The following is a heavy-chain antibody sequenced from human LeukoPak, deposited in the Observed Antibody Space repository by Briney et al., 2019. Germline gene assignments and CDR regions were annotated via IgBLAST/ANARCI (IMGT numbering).Heavy chain of an antibody. Sequence: SETLSLTCAVYGGSFSGYYWSWLRQPPGKGLEWIGEINHSGSTNYNPSLKSRVTISVDTSKNQFSLKLSSVTAADTAVYYCARGCSSTSCYAQGDYWGQGTLVTVSS. CDR1: GGSFSGYY. D-gene: IGHD2-2*01. V-gene: IGHV4-34*01. CDR2: INHSGST. J-gene: IGHJ4*02. CDR3: ARGCSSTSCYAQGDY.